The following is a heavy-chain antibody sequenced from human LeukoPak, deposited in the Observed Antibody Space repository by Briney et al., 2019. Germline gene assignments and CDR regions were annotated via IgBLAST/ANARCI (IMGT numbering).Heavy chain of an antibody. V-gene: IGHV4-39*07. CDR3: ARAPPRNDFWSGYYSY. CDR2: IYYSGST. CDR1: GGSISSSSYY. J-gene: IGHJ4*02. Sequence: SETLSLTCTVSGGSISSSSYYWGWIRQPPGKGLEWIGSIYYSGSTYYNPSLKSRVTISVDTSKNQFSLKLSSVTAADTAVYYCARAPPRNDFWSGYYSYWGQGTLVTVSS. D-gene: IGHD3-3*01.